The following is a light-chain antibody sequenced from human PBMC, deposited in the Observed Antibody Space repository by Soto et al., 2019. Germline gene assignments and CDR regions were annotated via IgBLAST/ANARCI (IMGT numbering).Light chain of an antibody. CDR3: QQYGSLSWT. CDR2: GTS. J-gene: IGKJ1*01. V-gene: IGKV3-20*01. Sequence: DIVLTQSPCTLSLSPGERATLSCRASQSVSSNYLAWYQQKPGQAPRLLIHGTSTRATGVPDRFSGSGSGTDFTLTISRLEPEDFAVYHCQQYGSLSWTFGQGTKVDI. CDR1: QSVSSNY.